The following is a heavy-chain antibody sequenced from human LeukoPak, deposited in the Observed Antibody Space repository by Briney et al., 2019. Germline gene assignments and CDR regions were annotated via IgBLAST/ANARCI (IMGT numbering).Heavy chain of an antibody. Sequence: SQTLCLTCTVSGGSISSGGYYWSWIRQHPGKGLEWIGYIYYSGSTYYNPSLKSRVTISVDTSKNQFSLKLSSVTAADTAVYYCARVGLLWFGERFLDYWGQGTLVTVSS. J-gene: IGHJ4*02. CDR1: GGSISSGGYY. V-gene: IGHV4-31*03. CDR2: IYYSGST. D-gene: IGHD3-10*01. CDR3: ARVGLLWFGERFLDY.